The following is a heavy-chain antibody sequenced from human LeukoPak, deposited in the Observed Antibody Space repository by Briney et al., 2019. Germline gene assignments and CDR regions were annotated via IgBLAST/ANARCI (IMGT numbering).Heavy chain of an antibody. J-gene: IGHJ5*02. CDR1: GFTFSSYA. CDR2: ISGSGGST. D-gene: IGHD3-16*02. V-gene: IGHV3-23*01. CDR3: SKSPVYDDYVWGSYRYPNWFDP. Sequence: GGSLRLSCAASGFTFSSYAMSWVRQAPGKGLEWVSAISGSGGSTYYADSVKGRFTISRDNSKNTLYLQMNSLRAEDTAVYYCSKSPVYDDYVWGSYRYPNWFDPWGQGTLVTVSS.